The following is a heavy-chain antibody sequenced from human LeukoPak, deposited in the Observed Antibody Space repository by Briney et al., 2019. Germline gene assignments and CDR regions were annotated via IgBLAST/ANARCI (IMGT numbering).Heavy chain of an antibody. CDR1: GGSVSSGSYY. J-gene: IGHJ4*02. Sequence: SETLSLTCTVSGGSVSSGSYYWSWIRQPPGKGLKWIGCIYYSGSTNYNPSLKSRVTISVDTSKNQFSLKLSSVTAADTAVYYCARGQYYDILTGYLTWGQGTLVTVSS. D-gene: IGHD3-9*01. CDR2: IYYSGST. CDR3: ARGQYYDILTGYLT. V-gene: IGHV4-61*01.